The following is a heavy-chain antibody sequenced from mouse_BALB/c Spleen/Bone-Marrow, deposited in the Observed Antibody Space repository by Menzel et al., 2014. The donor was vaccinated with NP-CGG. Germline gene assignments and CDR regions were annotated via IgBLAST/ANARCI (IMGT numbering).Heavy chain of an antibody. V-gene: IGHV1-4*01. D-gene: IGHD2-14*01. CDR1: GYTFTSYT. Sequence: VQLQQSGAELARPGASVKMSCKASGYTFTSYTMHWVKQRPGQGLGWIGYVNPSSGYTNYNQKFKDKATLTADKSSSTAYMQLSSLTSEDSAVYYCTRSYWYDVAWFAYWGQGTLVTVSA. CDR3: TRSYWYDVAWFAY. J-gene: IGHJ3*01. CDR2: VNPSSGYT.